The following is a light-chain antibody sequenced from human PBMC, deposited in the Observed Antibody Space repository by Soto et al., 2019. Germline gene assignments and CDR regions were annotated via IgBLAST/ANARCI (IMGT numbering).Light chain of an antibody. CDR3: CSKTSSITYG. Sequence: QSVLTQPASVSGSPGQSITISCTGTSSDIGGYNYVSWYQQHPGEAPKLVIYEVSNRPSGVSNRFSGSKSGNTASLTISWLQADDEADYYCCSKTSSITYGCGSGTKLTVL. J-gene: IGLJ1*01. V-gene: IGLV2-14*01. CDR1: SSDIGGYNY. CDR2: EVS.